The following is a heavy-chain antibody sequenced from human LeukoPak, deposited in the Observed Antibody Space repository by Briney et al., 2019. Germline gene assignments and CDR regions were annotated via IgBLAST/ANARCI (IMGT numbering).Heavy chain of an antibody. CDR2: IYYSGST. CDR3: ARQVLSYYYYMDX. J-gene: IGHJ6*03. V-gene: IGHV4-39*01. CDR1: GGSISSISYY. Sequence: SETLSLTCTVSGGSISSISYYWGWIRQPPGKGLEWIGSIYYSGSTYYNPSLKSRVTISVDTSKNQFSLKLSSVTAADTAIYYCARQVLSYYYYMDXWGQGTTVTVSS.